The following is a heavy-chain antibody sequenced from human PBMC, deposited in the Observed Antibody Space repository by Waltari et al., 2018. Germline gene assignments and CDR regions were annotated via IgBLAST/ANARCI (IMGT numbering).Heavy chain of an antibody. CDR3: AKEGGYCTNGVCYLVH. CDR1: YA. D-gene: IGHD2-8*01. Sequence: YAMSWVRQAPGKGLEWVSAISGSGGSTYYADSVKGRFTISRDNSKNTLYLQMNSLRAEDTAVYYCAKEGGYCTNGVCYLVHWGQGTLVTVSS. CDR2: ISGSGGST. J-gene: IGHJ4*02. V-gene: IGHV3-23*01.